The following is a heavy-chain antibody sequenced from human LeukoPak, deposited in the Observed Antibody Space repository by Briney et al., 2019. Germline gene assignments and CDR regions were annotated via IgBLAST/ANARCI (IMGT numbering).Heavy chain of an antibody. J-gene: IGHJ5*02. CDR1: GYTFTAYY. V-gene: IGHV1-2*02. Sequence: ASVKVSCKTSGYTFTAYYMHWVRQAPGQGLEYMGWINPNNGGRQFAQKFQGRVTMTRDTSISTAHLDLTSLTSDDTGVYYCARGGPNWGYFPLDQWGQGTLVTVSS. CDR2: INPNNGGR. D-gene: IGHD7-27*01. CDR3: ARGGPNWGYFPLDQ.